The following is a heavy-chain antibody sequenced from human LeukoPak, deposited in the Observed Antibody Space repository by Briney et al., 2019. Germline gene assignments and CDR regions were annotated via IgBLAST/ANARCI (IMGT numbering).Heavy chain of an antibody. CDR1: GFSFSIYN. J-gene: IGHJ3*02. CDR2: ISGSSSHV. V-gene: IGHV3-21*01. CDR3: ARDQYYSDSSGYPYDI. D-gene: IGHD3-22*01. Sequence: GGSLRLSCEASGFSFSIYNMNWVRLAPGKGLEWVSSISGSSSHVWYADSVKGRFTSSRDNAKNSLYLQMSSLRVEDTAVYYCARDQYYSDSSGYPYDIWGQGTMVTVS.